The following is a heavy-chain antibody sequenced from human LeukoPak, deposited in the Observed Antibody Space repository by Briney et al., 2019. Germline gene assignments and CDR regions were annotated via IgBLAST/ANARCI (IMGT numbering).Heavy chain of an antibody. D-gene: IGHD5-18*01. CDR1: GYTFTSFG. CDR2: INAGNGNT. J-gene: IGHJ4*02. CDR3: ARGERGYSYGLVDY. V-gene: IGHV1-3*01. Sequence: GASVKVSCKASGYTFTSFGINWVRQAPGQGLEWMGWINAGNGNTKYSQKFQGRVTITRDTSASTAYMELSSLRSEDTAVYYCARGERGYSYGLVDYWGQGTLVTVSS.